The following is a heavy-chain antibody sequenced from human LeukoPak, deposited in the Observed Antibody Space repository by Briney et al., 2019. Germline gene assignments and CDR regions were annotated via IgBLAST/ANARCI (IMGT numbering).Heavy chain of an antibody. Sequence: PSETLSLTCAVYGGSSSGYYWSWIRQPPGKGLEWIGEINHSGSTNYNPSLKSRVTISVDTSKNQFSLKLSSVTAADTAVYYCARVAGSFDYWGPGTLVTVTS. J-gene: IGHJ4*02. CDR3: ARVAGSFDY. V-gene: IGHV4-34*01. D-gene: IGHD1-26*01. CDR2: INHSGST. CDR1: GGSSSGYY.